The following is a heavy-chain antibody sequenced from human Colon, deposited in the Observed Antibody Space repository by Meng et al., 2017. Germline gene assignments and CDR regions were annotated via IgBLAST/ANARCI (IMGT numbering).Heavy chain of an antibody. Sequence: GGSLRLSCAASGFTFSSYEMNWVRQAPGKGLEWVSYISSSGSTIYYADSVKGRFTISRGNAKNSLYLQMNSLRAEDTAVYYCAGRFDWLDYWGQGTLVTVSS. CDR3: AGRFDWLDY. J-gene: IGHJ4*02. CDR2: ISSSGSTI. D-gene: IGHD3-9*01. CDR1: GFTFSSYE. V-gene: IGHV3-48*03.